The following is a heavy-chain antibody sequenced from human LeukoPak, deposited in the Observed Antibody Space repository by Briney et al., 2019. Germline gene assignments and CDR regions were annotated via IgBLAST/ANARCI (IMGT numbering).Heavy chain of an antibody. CDR3: ASQPEGLDYYDSSGYLDY. D-gene: IGHD3-22*01. Sequence: SETLSLTCTVSGGSISSGSYYWGWIRQPPGKGLEWIGSIYYSGSTYYNPSLKSRVTISVDTSKNQFSLKLSSVTAADTAVYYCASQPEGLDYYDSSGYLDYWGQGTLVTVSS. CDR1: GGSISSGSYY. V-gene: IGHV4-39*01. CDR2: IYYSGST. J-gene: IGHJ4*02.